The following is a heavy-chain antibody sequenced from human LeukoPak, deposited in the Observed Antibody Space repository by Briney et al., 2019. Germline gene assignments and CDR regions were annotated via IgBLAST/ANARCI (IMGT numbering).Heavy chain of an antibody. D-gene: IGHD1-1*01. Sequence: GGSLRLSCAASGLTFSSYWMHWVRQAPGKGRVWVSRITSDGSNTNYADSVKGRFTISRDNAKNTLYLHMNSLRAEAKAVYYCARGGRKQLERRGYFDYWGQGTLVTVSS. CDR3: ARGGRKQLERRGYFDY. J-gene: IGHJ4*02. CDR2: ITSDGSNT. V-gene: IGHV3-74*01. CDR1: GLTFSSYW.